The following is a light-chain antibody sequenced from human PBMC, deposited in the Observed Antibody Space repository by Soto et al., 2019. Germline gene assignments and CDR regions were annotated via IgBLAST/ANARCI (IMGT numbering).Light chain of an antibody. CDR2: EVS. CDR1: SSDVGGYKY. Sequence: QSVLTQPASVSGSPGQSITISCTGTSSDVGGYKYVSWYQQHPGKVPKLMIYEVSNRPSGVSNRFSGSKSGNTASLTISGLQAEDEADYYCSSLTTSFTYVFGTGTKLTVL. J-gene: IGLJ1*01. CDR3: SSLTTSFTYV. V-gene: IGLV2-14*01.